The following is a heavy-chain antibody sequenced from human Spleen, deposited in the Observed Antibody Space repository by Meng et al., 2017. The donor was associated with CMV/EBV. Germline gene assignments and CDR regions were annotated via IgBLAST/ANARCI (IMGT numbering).Heavy chain of an antibody. Sequence: SETLSLTCTVSSDLFSGGPYYWTWIRQHPGKGLEWIGHIFHSGAAYYKSSLKSRATISIDASNMQFSLNLNSVSAADTATYYCARTVFRSPAALDVWGQGTVVTVSS. CDR1: SDLFSGGPYY. CDR3: ARTVFRSPAALDV. V-gene: IGHV4-31*03. J-gene: IGHJ6*02. CDR2: IFHSGAA. D-gene: IGHD2-21*01.